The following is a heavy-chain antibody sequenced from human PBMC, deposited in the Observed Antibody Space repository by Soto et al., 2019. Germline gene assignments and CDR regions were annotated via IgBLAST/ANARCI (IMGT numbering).Heavy chain of an antibody. CDR1: GFTFGDYA. CDR3: TRVGDTAMVTVRLGDAFDL. Sequence: SLRLSCTASGFTFGDYAMSWFRQAPGKGLEWVGFIRSKAYGGTTEYAASVKGRFTISRDDSKSIAYLQMNSLKTEDTAVYYCTRVGDTAMVTVRLGDAFDLWGQGTMVTVSS. V-gene: IGHV3-49*03. CDR2: IRSKAYGGTT. J-gene: IGHJ3*01. D-gene: IGHD5-18*01.